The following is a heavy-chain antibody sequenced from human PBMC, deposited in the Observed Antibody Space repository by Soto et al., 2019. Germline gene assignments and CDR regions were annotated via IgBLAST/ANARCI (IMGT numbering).Heavy chain of an antibody. CDR3: ARDLGYCVSTSCYTWFDP. V-gene: IGHV4-30-4*01. D-gene: IGHD2-2*02. Sequence: SETLSLTCTVSGDSIRSGDYYWSWIRQPPGKGLEWIGYIYYTGSTYYNPSLRRRVSISIDTSKNQFSLNLSSVTAADTAVYYCARDLGYCVSTSCYTWFDPWGQGTLVTVSS. J-gene: IGHJ5*02. CDR2: IYYTGST. CDR1: GDSIRSGDYY.